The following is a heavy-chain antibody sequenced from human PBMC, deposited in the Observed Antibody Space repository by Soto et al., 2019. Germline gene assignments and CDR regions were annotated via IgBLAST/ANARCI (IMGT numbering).Heavy chain of an antibody. D-gene: IGHD2-2*02. CDR1: GGSISRSSYY. CDR2: IYYSGST. Sequence: QLQLQESGPGLVKPSETPSLTCIVSGGSISRSSYYWGWIRQPPGKGLEWIGSIYYSGSTYYNPSLKSRVTISVDTSKNQFSLRLSSVTAADTAVYYCATIPATTILTDYWGQGTLVTVSS. CDR3: ATIPATTILTDY. V-gene: IGHV4-39*05. J-gene: IGHJ4*02.